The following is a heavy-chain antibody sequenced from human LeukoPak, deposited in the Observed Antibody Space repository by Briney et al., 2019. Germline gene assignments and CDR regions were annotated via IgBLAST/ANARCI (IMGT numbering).Heavy chain of an antibody. CDR3: VVASDALDL. D-gene: IGHD5-12*01. CDR1: GFTFSIYW. J-gene: IGHJ3*01. V-gene: IGHV3-74*01. Sequence: PGGSLRLSCAASGFTFSIYWMYWVRQAPGKGLVWVSRIDSDGRTTDYAGSLRGRFIVSRDNSKNTLYLQMNSLKADDTAIYYCVVASDALDLWGQGTTVTVSS. CDR2: IDSDGRTT.